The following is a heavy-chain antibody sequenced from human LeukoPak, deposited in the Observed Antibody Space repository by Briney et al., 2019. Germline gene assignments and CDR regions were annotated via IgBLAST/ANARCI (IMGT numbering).Heavy chain of an antibody. Sequence: GGSLRLSCAASGFSFSSYSMNWVRQAPGKGLEWVAVISYDGSNKYYADSVKGRFTISRDNSKNTLYLQMNSLRAEDTAVYYCARESYCGGDCYPDALAIWGQGTMVTVSS. D-gene: IGHD2-21*02. CDR3: ARESYCGGDCYPDALAI. J-gene: IGHJ3*02. CDR1: GFSFSSYS. V-gene: IGHV3-30*03. CDR2: ISYDGSNK.